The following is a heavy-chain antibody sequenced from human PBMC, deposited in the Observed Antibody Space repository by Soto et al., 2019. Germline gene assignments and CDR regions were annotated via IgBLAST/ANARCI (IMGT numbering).Heavy chain of an antibody. CDR1: GFDFEDFA. Sequence: PGGFLRLSCAAAGFDFEDFAMHWVRQAPGKGLEWVSLINSDGTDSYYMDSVRGRFTISRDNGKNSLYLQMDRLRPEDTAFYFCAKALYYYDSSPLDHWGQGTLVTVSS. V-gene: IGHV3-43D*04. CDR2: INSDGTDS. J-gene: IGHJ4*02. D-gene: IGHD3-22*01. CDR3: AKALYYYDSSPLDH.